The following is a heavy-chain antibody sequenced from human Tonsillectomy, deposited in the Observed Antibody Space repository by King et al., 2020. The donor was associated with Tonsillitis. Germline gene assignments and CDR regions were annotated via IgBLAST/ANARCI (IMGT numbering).Heavy chain of an antibody. D-gene: IGHD3-3*02. CDR1: GASIESYY. V-gene: IGHV4-4*07. CDR2: ISISENT. CDR3: ARGRAFFDY. J-gene: IGHJ4*02. Sequence: VQLQESGPGLVKPSETLSLTCNVSGASIESYYWNWIRQPAGKGLQWLGRISISENTNYNPSLESRITVSVDTSKNQFSLKLSSVTAADTAVYYCARGRAFFDYWGQGSLVIVSS.